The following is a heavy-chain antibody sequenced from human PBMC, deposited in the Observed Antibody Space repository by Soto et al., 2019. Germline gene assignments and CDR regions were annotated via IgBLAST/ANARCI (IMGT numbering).Heavy chain of an antibody. CDR2: IIPILGIA. CDR1: GGTFSSYT. J-gene: IGHJ6*02. CDR3: AIDMVRGVITKPVGMDV. Sequence: QVQLVQSGAEVKKPGSSVKVSCKASGGTFSSYTISWVRQAPGQGLEWMGRIIPILGIANYAQKFQGRVTITADNSTSTAYMELSSLRSEDTAVYYCAIDMVRGVITKPVGMDVWGQGTTVTVSS. D-gene: IGHD3-10*01. V-gene: IGHV1-69*02.